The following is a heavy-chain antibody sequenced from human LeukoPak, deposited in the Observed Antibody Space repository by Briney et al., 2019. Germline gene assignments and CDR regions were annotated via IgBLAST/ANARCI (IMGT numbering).Heavy chain of an antibody. CDR1: GYAFTGYY. D-gene: IGHD1-1*01. CDR3: ATETGTLFWYGMDV. CDR2: INPNSGGT. J-gene: IGHJ6*02. Sequence: ASVKVSCKASGYAFTGYYMHWVRHAPGQGLGWMGWINPNSGGTNYAQKFQGRVTMTRDTSISTAYMELRRLRSDDTAVYYCATETGTLFWYGMDVWGQGTTVTVSS. V-gene: IGHV1-2*02.